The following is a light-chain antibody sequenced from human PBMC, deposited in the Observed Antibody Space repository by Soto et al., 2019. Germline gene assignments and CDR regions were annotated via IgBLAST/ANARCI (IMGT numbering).Light chain of an antibody. V-gene: IGLV1-40*01. J-gene: IGLJ2*01. Sequence: QSVLTQPPSVSGAPGQRVTISCTGSSSNIGAGYDVHWYQQLPGTSPKLLIYGNSNRPSGFPDRFSGSKSGTSDSLAITGLQAEDEADYYCQSYDSSLSVVVFGGGTKLTVL. CDR3: QSYDSSLSVVV. CDR1: SSNIGAGYD. CDR2: GNS.